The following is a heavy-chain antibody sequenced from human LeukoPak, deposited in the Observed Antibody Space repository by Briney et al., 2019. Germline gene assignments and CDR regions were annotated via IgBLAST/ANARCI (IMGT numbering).Heavy chain of an antibody. D-gene: IGHD3-22*01. V-gene: IGHV4-39*07. CDR3: ARTGSSGYYYPVRLFDY. CDR1: GGSISSSSYY. Sequence: SETLSLTCTVSGGSISSSSYYWSWIRQPPGKGLEWIGEINHSGSTNYNPSLKSRVTISVDTSKNQFSLKLSSVTAADTAVYYCARTGSSGYYYPVRLFDYWGQGTLVTVSS. CDR2: INHSGST. J-gene: IGHJ4*02.